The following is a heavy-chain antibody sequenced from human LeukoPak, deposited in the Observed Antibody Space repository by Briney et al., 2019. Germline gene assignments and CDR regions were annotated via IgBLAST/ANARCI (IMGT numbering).Heavy chain of an antibody. CDR3: AREYSPRDKWQLPSENWFDP. CDR1: GFTFSNYA. Sequence: PGGSLRLSCAASGFTFSNYAMTWVRQAPGKGLEWVSSLSSRSRYIYYADSLKGRFTISRDNAKNSLYLHMNSLRAEDTAVYYCAREYSPRDKWQLPSENWFDPWGQGTLVTVSS. CDR2: LSSRSRYI. V-gene: IGHV3-21*01. D-gene: IGHD1-26*01. J-gene: IGHJ5*02.